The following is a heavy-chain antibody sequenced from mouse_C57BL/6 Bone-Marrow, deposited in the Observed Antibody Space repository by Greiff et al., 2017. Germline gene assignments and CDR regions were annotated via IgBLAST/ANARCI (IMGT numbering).Heavy chain of an antibody. V-gene: IGHV14-1*01. D-gene: IGHD2-1*01. CDR2: IDPEDGDT. CDR3: TTHGNYPWWYFDV. Sequence: VQLQQSGAELVRPGASVKLSCTASGFNIKDYYMHWVKQRPEQGLEWIGRIDPEDGDTEYAPKFQGKATMTADTSSNTAYLQLSSLTSEDTAVYYCTTHGNYPWWYFDVWGTGTTVTVSS. J-gene: IGHJ1*03. CDR1: GFNIKDYY.